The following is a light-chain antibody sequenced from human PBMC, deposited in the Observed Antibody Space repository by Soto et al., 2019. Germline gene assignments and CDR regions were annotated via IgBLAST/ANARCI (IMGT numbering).Light chain of an antibody. CDR1: PSVSSN. V-gene: IGKV3-15*01. CDR3: QQHNQRPIT. CDR2: AAS. Sequence: EIVMTHSRATLPGSPAERGTRSSRASPSVSSNLAWYQQKPGQAPRLLIYAASTRATGIPARFSGSGSGPDFTLAISILQPADPPFYSIQQHNQRPITFGQGTQLEIK. J-gene: IGKJ5*01.